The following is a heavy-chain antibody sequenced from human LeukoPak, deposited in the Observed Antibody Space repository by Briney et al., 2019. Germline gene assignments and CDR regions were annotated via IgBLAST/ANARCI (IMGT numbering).Heavy chain of an antibody. D-gene: IGHD5-18*01. Sequence: SETLPLTCTVSGGSISSGDYYWSWIRQPPGKGLEWIGYIYYSGSTNYNPSLKSRLTMSIDTSKNQFSLKLSSVTAADTAMYFCAYSEGDFWGQGALVTVSS. V-gene: IGHV4-30-4*08. J-gene: IGHJ4*02. CDR3: AYSEGDF. CDR2: IYYSGST. CDR1: GGSISSGDYY.